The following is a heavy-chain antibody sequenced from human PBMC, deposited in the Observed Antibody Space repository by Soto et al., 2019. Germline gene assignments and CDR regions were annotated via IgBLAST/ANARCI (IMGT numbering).Heavy chain of an antibody. CDR1: GFTFSSYV. Sequence: GGSLRLSCAASGFTFSSYVMHWVRQAPGKGLEWVAVIWYDGSNKYYADSVKGRFTISRDNSKNTLYLRMNSLRAEDTAVYYCARDKTMVRGVPNWVEPWGQATLVTVSS. J-gene: IGHJ5*01. V-gene: IGHV3-33*01. D-gene: IGHD3-10*01. CDR3: ARDKTMVRGVPNWVEP. CDR2: IWYDGSNK.